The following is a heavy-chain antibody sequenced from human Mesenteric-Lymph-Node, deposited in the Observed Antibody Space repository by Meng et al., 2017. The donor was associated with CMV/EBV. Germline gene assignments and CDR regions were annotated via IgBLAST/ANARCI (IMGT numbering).Heavy chain of an antibody. D-gene: IGHD3-22*01. J-gene: IGHJ3*02. Sequence: GGSLRLSCGASGFLFSTYHMHWVRQAPGKGLVWVSRINTDGSSTGYADSVKGRFTISRDNAKNTLYLQMNSLRAEDTAVYYCAREVYYYDSSGYPAGAFDIWGQGTMVTVSS. CDR1: GFLFSTYH. CDR2: INTDGSST. V-gene: IGHV3-74*01. CDR3: AREVYYYDSSGYPAGAFDI.